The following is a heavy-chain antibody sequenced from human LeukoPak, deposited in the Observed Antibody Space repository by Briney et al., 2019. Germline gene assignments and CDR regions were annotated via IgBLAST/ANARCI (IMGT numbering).Heavy chain of an antibody. CDR1: GYTFTGYY. V-gene: IGHV1-18*04. CDR3: ARPHSSSWYSVDFDL. CDR2: ISAYNGNT. D-gene: IGHD6-13*01. Sequence: ASVKVSCKASGYTFTGYYMHWVRQAPGQGLEWMGWISAYNGNTNYAQRLQGRVTMTTDTSTSTAYMELRSLRSDDTAVYYCARPHSSSWYSVDFDLWGRGTLVTVSS. J-gene: IGHJ2*01.